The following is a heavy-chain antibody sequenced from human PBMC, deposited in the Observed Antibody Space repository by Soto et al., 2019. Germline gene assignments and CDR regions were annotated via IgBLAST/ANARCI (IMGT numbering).Heavy chain of an antibody. CDR3: AKVLIVGATLNWFDP. Sequence: GGSLRLSCAASGFTFSSYGMHWVRQAPGKGLEWVAVISYDGSNKYYADSVKGRFTISRDNSKNTLYLQMNSLRAEDTAVYYCAKVLIVGATLNWFDPWGQGTLVTVSS. J-gene: IGHJ5*02. CDR2: ISYDGSNK. CDR1: GFTFSSYG. V-gene: IGHV3-30*18. D-gene: IGHD1-26*01.